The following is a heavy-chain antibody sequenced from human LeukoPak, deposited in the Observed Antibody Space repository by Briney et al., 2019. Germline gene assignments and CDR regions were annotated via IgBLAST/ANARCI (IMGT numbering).Heavy chain of an antibody. Sequence: SETLSLTCAVYGGSFGGYYWSWLRQPPGKGLEWIGEINHSGSTNYNPSLKSRVTISVDTSKNQFSLKLSSVTAADTAVYYCASKRGYSYGFWEDYWDQGTLVTVSS. CDR2: INHSGST. D-gene: IGHD5-18*01. CDR3: ASKRGYSYGFWEDY. V-gene: IGHV4-34*01. CDR1: GGSFGGYY. J-gene: IGHJ4*02.